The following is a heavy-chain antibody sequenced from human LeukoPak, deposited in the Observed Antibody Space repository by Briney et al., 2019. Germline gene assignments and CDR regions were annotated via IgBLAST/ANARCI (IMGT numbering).Heavy chain of an antibody. Sequence: ASVTVSCKASGYTFTSCGISWVRQAPGQGLEWMGWISAYNGNTNYAQKLQGRVTMTTDTSTSTAYMELRSLRSDDTAVYYCARGYYDSSGYYFILIDYWGQGTLVTVSS. J-gene: IGHJ4*02. D-gene: IGHD3-22*01. V-gene: IGHV1-18*01. CDR2: ISAYNGNT. CDR3: ARGYYDSSGYYFILIDY. CDR1: GYTFTSCG.